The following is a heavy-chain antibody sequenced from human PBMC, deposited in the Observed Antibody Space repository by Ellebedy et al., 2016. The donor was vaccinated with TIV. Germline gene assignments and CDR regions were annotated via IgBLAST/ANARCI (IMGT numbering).Heavy chain of an antibody. CDR3: AKDRDNYGGAPYNGMDI. CDR1: GFTFSSYA. D-gene: IGHD5-18*01. J-gene: IGHJ6*02. V-gene: IGHV3-23*01. Sequence: GESLKISCAASGFTFSSYAMSWVRQAPGKGLEWVSGISGSGGSTYYADSVKGRFTISRDNSKNTLYLQMNSLRAEDTAVYYCAKDRDNYGGAPYNGMDIWGQGTTVTVSS. CDR2: ISGSGGST.